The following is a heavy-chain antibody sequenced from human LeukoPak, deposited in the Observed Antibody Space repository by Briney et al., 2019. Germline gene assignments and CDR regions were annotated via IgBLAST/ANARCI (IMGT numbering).Heavy chain of an antibody. Sequence: PGGSLRLSCAASGFTFSSYGMHWVRQAPGKGLEWVAVISYDGSNKYSADSVKGRFTISRDNSKNTLYLQMNSLRAEDTAVYYCAKPNYDGSGYYLSYFDYWGQGTLVTVSS. D-gene: IGHD3-22*01. CDR2: ISYDGSNK. CDR1: GFTFSSYG. J-gene: IGHJ4*02. V-gene: IGHV3-30*18. CDR3: AKPNYDGSGYYLSYFDY.